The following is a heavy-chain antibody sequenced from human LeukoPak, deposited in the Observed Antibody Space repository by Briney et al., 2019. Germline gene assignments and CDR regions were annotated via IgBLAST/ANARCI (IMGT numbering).Heavy chain of an antibody. CDR3: ARDPNYDSSGYSLYWYFDL. D-gene: IGHD3-22*01. J-gene: IGHJ2*01. CDR1: GGSISSYY. Sequence: SETLSLTCTVSGGSISSYYWSWIRQPAGKGLEWIGRIYTSGSTNYNPSLKSRVTMSVDTSKNQFSLKLSSVTAADTAVYYCARDPNYDSSGYSLYWYFDLWGRGTLVTVSS. CDR2: IYTSGST. V-gene: IGHV4-4*07.